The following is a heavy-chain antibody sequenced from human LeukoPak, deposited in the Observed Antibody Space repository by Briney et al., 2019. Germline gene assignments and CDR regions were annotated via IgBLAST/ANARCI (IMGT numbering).Heavy chain of an antibody. V-gene: IGHV1-69*13. CDR1: GYTFTSYD. CDR3: AREGVVATITGWFDP. D-gene: IGHD5-12*01. Sequence: VKVSCKASGYTFTSYDITWVRQAPGQGLEWMGGIIPIFGTANYAQKFQGRVTITADESTSTAYMELSSLRSEDTAVYYCAREGVVATITGWFDPWGQGTLVTVSS. CDR2: IIPIFGTA. J-gene: IGHJ5*02.